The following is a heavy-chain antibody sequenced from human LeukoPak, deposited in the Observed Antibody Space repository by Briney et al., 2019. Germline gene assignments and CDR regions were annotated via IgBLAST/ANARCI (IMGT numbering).Heavy chain of an antibody. J-gene: IGHJ4*02. D-gene: IGHD6-6*01. CDR2: IYTSGGT. Sequence: KSSETLSLICTVSGDSISSYYGSWIRQPPGKGLEWIGYIYTSGGTNYIPSLKGRVPISIDTSKNQFFLKLSSVTAAASAVYYCARLTRLSTSPDRYYLDYWGQGTLVTVSS. V-gene: IGHV4-4*09. CDR1: GDSISSYY. CDR3: ARLTRLSTSPDRYYLDY.